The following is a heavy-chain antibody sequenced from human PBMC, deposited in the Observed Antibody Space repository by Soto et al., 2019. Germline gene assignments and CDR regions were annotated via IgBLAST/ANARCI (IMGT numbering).Heavy chain of an antibody. CDR2: IKQDGSEK. Sequence: PGGSLRLSCAASGFTFSSYWMSWVRQAPGKGLEWVANIKQDGSEKYYVDSVKGRFTISRDNAKNSLYLQMNSLRAEDTAVYYCARVLYSSSYYFDYWGQGTLVTVSS. J-gene: IGHJ4*02. CDR3: ARVLYSSSYYFDY. CDR1: GFTFSSYW. D-gene: IGHD6-6*01. V-gene: IGHV3-7*03.